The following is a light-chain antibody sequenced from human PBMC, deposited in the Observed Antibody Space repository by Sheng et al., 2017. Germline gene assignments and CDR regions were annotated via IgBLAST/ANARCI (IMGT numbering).Light chain of an antibody. J-gene: IGLJ1*01. CDR3: CSYAGSGLRV. CDR2: EVI. Sequence: QPASVSGSPGQSITISCTGTSSDVGTYNLVSWYQQHPDKAPKLIIYEVIQRPSGVSDRFSGSKSANTASLTISGLQTEDEAHYYCCSYAGSGLRVFGTGTKVTVL. CDR1: SSDVGTYNL. V-gene: IGLV2-23*02.